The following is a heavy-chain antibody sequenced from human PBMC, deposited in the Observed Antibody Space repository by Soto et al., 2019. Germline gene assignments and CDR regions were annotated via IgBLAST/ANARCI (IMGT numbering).Heavy chain of an antibody. CDR1: GYTLTELS. CDR3: ATETGELRGHYYYGMDV. J-gene: IGHJ6*02. CDR2: FDPEDGET. V-gene: IGHV1-24*01. Sequence: ASVKVSCKVSGYTLTELSMHWVRQAPGKGLEWMGGFDPEDGETIYAQKFQGRVTMTEDTSTDTAYMGLSSLRSEDTAVYYCATETGELRGHYYYGMDVWGQGTTVTVSS. D-gene: IGHD7-27*01.